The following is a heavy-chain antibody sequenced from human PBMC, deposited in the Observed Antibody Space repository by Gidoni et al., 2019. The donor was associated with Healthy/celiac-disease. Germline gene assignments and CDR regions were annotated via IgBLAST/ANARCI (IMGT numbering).Heavy chain of an antibody. Sequence: QLQLQESGPGLVKPSETLSLTCPVSGGSISSSSYYWGWIRQPPGKGLEWIGSIYYSGSTYYNPSLKSRVTISVDTAKNQFSLKLSSVTAADTAVYYCSGPAAGGALDYWGQGTLVTVSS. CDR3: SGPAAGGALDY. J-gene: IGHJ4*02. CDR1: GGSISSSSYY. V-gene: IGHV4-39*01. CDR2: IYYSGST. D-gene: IGHD2-2*01.